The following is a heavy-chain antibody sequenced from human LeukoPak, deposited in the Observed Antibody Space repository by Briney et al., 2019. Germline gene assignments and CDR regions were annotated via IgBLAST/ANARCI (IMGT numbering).Heavy chain of an antibody. CDR3: ARDVGLVVIHHDALDI. D-gene: IGHD3-22*01. CDR1: GYTFTSFG. V-gene: IGHV1-18*01. J-gene: IGHJ3*02. CDR2: ISAYNGNT. Sequence: ASVTVSCKASGYTFTSFGISWVRQAPGQGLEWMGWISAYNGNTDYAQKLQGRVTMTTDTSTSTAYMELRSLRSDDTAVYYCARDVGLVVIHHDALDIWGQGTMVTVSS.